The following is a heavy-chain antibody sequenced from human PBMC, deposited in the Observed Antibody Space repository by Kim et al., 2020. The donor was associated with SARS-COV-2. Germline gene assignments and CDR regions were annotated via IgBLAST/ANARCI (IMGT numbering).Heavy chain of an antibody. CDR2: ISAGGLGT. J-gene: IGHJ4*02. Sequence: GGSLRLSCAASGFTFSTYAMSWTRQAPGRGLEWVSTISAGGLGTHYADSVKGRFTISRDNSRGTLFLQMEYLRAEDTAVYYCEASDYWGQGSLVTVSS. CDR1: GFTFSTYA. CDR3: EASDY. V-gene: IGHV3-23*01.